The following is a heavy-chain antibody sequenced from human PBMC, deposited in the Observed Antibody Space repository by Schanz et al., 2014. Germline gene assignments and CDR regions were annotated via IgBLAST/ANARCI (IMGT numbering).Heavy chain of an antibody. CDR1: GGSISSYY. CDR2: IYYTAST. CDR3: TRSTLWSYDV. J-gene: IGHJ3*01. Sequence: QVQLQESGPGLVKPSESLSLTCTVSGGSISSYYWSWIRQPPGKGLEWIGYIYYTASTNYNPSLESRVTISVDKSKNQFSLILSSMTAADTAVYYCTRSTLWSYDVWGRGTMVIVSS. V-gene: IGHV4-59*12. D-gene: IGHD2-21*01.